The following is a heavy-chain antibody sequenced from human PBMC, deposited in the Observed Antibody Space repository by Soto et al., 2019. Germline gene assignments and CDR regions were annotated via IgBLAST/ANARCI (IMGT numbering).Heavy chain of an antibody. D-gene: IGHD4-4*01. Sequence: AXVKVSCKASGYTFRSYGISWVRQAPGQGLEWMGWISGYNGNTHYSQKFQGKVTMTTDTSTSTAYMELRNLRSDDTAVYYCAKADSNYAGRFSYYYMDVWGTGTMVTVSS. J-gene: IGHJ6*03. CDR1: GYTFRSYG. V-gene: IGHV1-18*01. CDR2: ISGYNGNT. CDR3: AKADSNYAGRFSYYYMDV.